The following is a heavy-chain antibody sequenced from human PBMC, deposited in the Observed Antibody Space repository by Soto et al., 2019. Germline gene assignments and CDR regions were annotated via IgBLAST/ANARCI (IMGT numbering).Heavy chain of an antibody. CDR2: IKQDGSEK. J-gene: IGHJ1*01. D-gene: IGHD6-13*01. CDR3: ARGGEFRQQLEYFKH. V-gene: IGHV3-7*03. CDR1: GFTFSSYW. Sequence: GGSLRLSCAASGFTFSSYWMSWVRQAPGKGLEWVANIKQDGSEKYYVDSVKGRFTISRDNAKNSLYLQMNSLRAEDTAVYSCARGGEFRQQLEYFKHWGQGTLVTVSS.